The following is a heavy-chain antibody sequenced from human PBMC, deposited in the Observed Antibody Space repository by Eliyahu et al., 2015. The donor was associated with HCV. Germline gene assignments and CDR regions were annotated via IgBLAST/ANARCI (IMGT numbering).Heavy chain of an antibody. Sequence: QVQLVESGGGVVQPGRSLRLSCAASGFTFSSYAMHWVRQAPGKGLEWVAVISYDGSNKYYADSVKGRFTISRDNSKNTLYLQMNSLRAEDTAVYYCARGRGYYGSGSYSLDGSYYFDYWGQGTLVTVSS. CDR3: ARGRGYYGSGSYSLDGSYYFDY. CDR2: ISYDGSNK. CDR1: GFTFSSYA. J-gene: IGHJ4*02. D-gene: IGHD3-10*01. V-gene: IGHV3-30-3*01.